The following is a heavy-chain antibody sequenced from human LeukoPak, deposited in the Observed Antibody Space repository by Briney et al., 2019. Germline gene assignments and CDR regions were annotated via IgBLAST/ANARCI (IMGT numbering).Heavy chain of an antibody. V-gene: IGHV1-69*01. J-gene: IGHJ5*02. D-gene: IGHD2-2*01. CDR3: ARNLIVVVPARSGWFDP. Sequence: SVKVSCKASGGTFTSYAISWVRQAPGQGLGWMGGIIPIFGTANYAQKFQGRVTITADESTSTAYMELSSLRSEDTAVYYCARNLIVVVPARSGWFDPWGQGTLVTVSS. CDR1: GGTFTSYA. CDR2: IIPIFGTA.